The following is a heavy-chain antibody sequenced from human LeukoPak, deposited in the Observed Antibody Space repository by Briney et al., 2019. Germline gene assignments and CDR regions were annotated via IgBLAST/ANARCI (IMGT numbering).Heavy chain of an antibody. CDR1: GGSISSYY. D-gene: IGHD5-18*01. Sequence: SETLSLTCTVSGGSISSYYWSWIRQPPGKGLEWIGYIYYSGSTNYNPSLKSRVTISVDTSKNQFSLKLSSVTAADTAVYYCARDASVGYSYGRDYCYYYGMDVWGQGTTVTVSS. CDR2: IYYSGST. CDR3: ARDASVGYSYGRDYCYYYGMDV. J-gene: IGHJ6*02. V-gene: IGHV4-59*01.